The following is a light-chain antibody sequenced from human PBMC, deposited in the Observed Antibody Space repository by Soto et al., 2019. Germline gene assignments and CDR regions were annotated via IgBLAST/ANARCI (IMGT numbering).Light chain of an antibody. CDR1: QSISSW. V-gene: IGKV1-5*01. J-gene: IGKJ5*01. Sequence: DIQMTQSPSTLSASVGDRVTITCRASQSISSWLAWYQQKPGKAPKLLIYDASSLQSGVPSRFSGSGSGTEFSLTINSLQPDDFAIYYCKQSYSTQWTFGQGTRLEIK. CDR2: DAS. CDR3: KQSYSTQWT.